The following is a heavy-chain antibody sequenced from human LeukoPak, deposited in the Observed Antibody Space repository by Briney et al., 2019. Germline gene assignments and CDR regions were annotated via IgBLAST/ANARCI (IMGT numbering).Heavy chain of an antibody. CDR3: ARIPLYFLEPFDY. D-gene: IGHD3-3*01. CDR1: GGSVSGYY. J-gene: IGHJ4*02. Sequence: PSETLSLTCAVYGGSVSGYYWSWIRQPPGKGLEWIGEISHRGRTHYNPSLKGRVTMSVDTSKNQFGLEVDSVPAADTAVYYCARIPLYFLEPFDYWGQGILVTVSS. CDR2: ISHRGRT. V-gene: IGHV4-34*01.